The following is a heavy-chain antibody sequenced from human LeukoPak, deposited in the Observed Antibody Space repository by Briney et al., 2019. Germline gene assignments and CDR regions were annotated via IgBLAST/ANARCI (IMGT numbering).Heavy chain of an antibody. CDR1: GYTFTNYY. CDR3: ARDPYYYGSGSYYIPMDA. Sequence: ASVKVSCKASGYTFTNYYMHWVRQAPGQGLEWMGIINPSGGRSSYAQRFQGRVTMTRDTSTSTAYMELSRLRSDDTAVYYCARDPYYYGSGSYYIPMDAWGKGTTVTISS. V-gene: IGHV1-46*01. J-gene: IGHJ6*04. CDR2: INPSGGRS. D-gene: IGHD3-10*01.